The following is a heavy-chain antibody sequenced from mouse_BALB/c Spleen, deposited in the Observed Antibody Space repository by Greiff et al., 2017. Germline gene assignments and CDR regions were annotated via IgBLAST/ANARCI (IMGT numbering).Heavy chain of an antibody. J-gene: IGHJ4*01. CDR3: GGMGDDYDDYAMDY. CDR2: ISYSGST. CDR1: GDSITSGY. Sequence: EVQLQESGPSLVKPSQTLSLTCSVTGDSITSGYWNWIRKFPGNKLEYMGYISYSGSTYYNPSLKSRISITRDTSKNQYYLQLNSVTTEDTATYYCGGMGDDYDDYAMDYWGQGTSVTVSS. D-gene: IGHD2-4*01. V-gene: IGHV3-8*02.